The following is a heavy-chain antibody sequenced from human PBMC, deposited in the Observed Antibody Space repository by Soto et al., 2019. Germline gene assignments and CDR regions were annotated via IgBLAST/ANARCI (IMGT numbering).Heavy chain of an antibody. J-gene: IGHJ5*02. CDR1: GDTFTSYA. CDR3: ARSRYNIVLLTNWFEP. V-gene: IGHV1-3*01. CDR2: INAGNGNT. Sequence: ASVKVSCKASGDTFTSYAMHWVRQAPGQRLEWMGWINAGNGNTKYSQKFQGRVTITRDTSASTAYMELSSLRSEDTAVYYCARSRYNIVLLTNWFEPWGQGTLVTVSS. D-gene: IGHD2-8*01.